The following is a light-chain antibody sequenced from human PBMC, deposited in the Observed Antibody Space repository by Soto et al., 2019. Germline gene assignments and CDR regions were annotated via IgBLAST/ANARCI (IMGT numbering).Light chain of an antibody. Sequence: QSVLTQPRSASGTPGQRLTISCSGSSSNIGINTVSWYQQLPGTAPKLLIYNNNQRPSGVPDRFSGSKSGTSASLAISGLQSEDEADYSCAAWDDSLNGLYVFGTGTKVTVL. CDR1: SSNIGINT. CDR3: AAWDDSLNGLYV. J-gene: IGLJ1*01. CDR2: NNN. V-gene: IGLV1-44*01.